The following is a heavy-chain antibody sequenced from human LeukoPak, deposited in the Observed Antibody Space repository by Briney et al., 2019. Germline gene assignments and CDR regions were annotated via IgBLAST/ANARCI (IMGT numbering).Heavy chain of an antibody. D-gene: IGHD5-12*01. J-gene: IGHJ4*02. Sequence: GGSLRLSCAASGFTFRTYAMSWVRQAPGKGLEWVSTIRGSGGSNTYYADSVQGRFTISRDNSKNTLYLQMNTLRAEDTAVYYCAKGVLRSSPDYWGQGTLVTVSS. CDR1: GFTFRTYA. CDR3: AKGVLRSSPDY. V-gene: IGHV3-23*01. CDR2: IRGSGGSNT.